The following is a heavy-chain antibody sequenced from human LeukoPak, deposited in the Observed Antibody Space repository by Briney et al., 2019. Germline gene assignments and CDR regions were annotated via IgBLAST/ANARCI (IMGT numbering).Heavy chain of an antibody. J-gene: IGHJ4*02. CDR3: ARSLSWPFDY. CDR1: GGSISSSNYY. Sequence: SETLSLTCTVSGGSISSSNYYWGWIRQPPGKGLEWIGSIYYSGSTYYNPSLKSRVTISVDTSKNQFSLKLSSVTAADTAVYYCARSLSWPFDYWGQGTLVTVSS. CDR2: IYYSGST. D-gene: IGHD6-13*01. V-gene: IGHV4-39*01.